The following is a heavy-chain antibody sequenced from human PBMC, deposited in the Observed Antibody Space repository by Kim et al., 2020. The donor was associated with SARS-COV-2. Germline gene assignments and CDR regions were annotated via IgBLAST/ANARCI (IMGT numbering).Heavy chain of an antibody. CDR2: IYWVNDK. CDR1: GFSLSTSGVS. D-gene: IGHD3-16*02. Sequence: SGPTLVNPTQTLTLTCTFSGFSLSTSGVSVGWIRQPPGKALEWLALIYWVNDKRYSPSLQSRLTITKDTSKNQVVLTMTNMDPADTATYYCAHKKNLRMIAFGGVIVTVFDSWGQGTLVTVSS. CDR3: AHKKNLRMIAFGGVIVTVFDS. J-gene: IGHJ4*02. V-gene: IGHV2-5*02.